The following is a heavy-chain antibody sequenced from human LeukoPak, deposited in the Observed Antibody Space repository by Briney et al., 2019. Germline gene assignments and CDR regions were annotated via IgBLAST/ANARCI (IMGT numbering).Heavy chain of an antibody. CDR3: ARGRGQWGRTFDY. D-gene: IGHD3-10*01. Sequence: ASVKVSCKASGYTFSSFDINWVRQATGQGPEWMGWMNPNTGNTGYAQKLQGRFTITRDTSMSTAYMELSSLRSEDTAVYYCARGRGQWGRTFDYWGQGTLVTVSS. J-gene: IGHJ4*02. CDR1: GYTFSSFD. CDR2: MNPNTGNT. V-gene: IGHV1-8*01.